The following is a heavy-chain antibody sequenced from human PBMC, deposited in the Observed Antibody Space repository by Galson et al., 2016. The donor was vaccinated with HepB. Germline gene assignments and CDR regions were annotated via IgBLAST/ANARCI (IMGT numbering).Heavy chain of an antibody. CDR1: GFTVTNAW. J-gene: IGHJ5*02. CDR2: IKSRTDGWTA. Sequence: LRLSCAASGFTVTNAWMTWVRQAPGKGLEWVGRIKSRTDGWTADYAAPVKGRFIISRDDSKNTLYLQMNSLKTEDTAVYYCSNHYGSGTYYEFDPWGQRTPVTVSS. D-gene: IGHD3-10*01. V-gene: IGHV3-15*01. CDR3: SNHYGSGTYYEFDP.